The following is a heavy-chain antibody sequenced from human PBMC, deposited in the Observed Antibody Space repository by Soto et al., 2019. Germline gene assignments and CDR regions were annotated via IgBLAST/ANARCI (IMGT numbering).Heavy chain of an antibody. CDR3: ASSYFYGSGTYYKGLGY. D-gene: IGHD3-10*01. V-gene: IGHV3-48*03. CDR1: GFPFSSYE. J-gene: IGHJ4*02. Sequence: HPGGSLRLSCAASGFPFSSYEMNWVRQAPGKGLECISYISSSGTTIHYADSVKGRFAISRDNAKNSLYLQMNSLRAEDTAVYYCASSYFYGSGTYYKGLGYWGQGTLVTVSS. CDR2: ISSSGTTI.